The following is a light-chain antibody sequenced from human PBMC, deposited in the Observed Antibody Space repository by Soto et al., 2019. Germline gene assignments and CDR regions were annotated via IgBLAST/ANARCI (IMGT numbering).Light chain of an antibody. CDR2: EVS. CDR1: SSDVGGYNY. Sequence: QSALTQPASVSGSPGQSITISCTGTSSDVGGYNYVSWYQQHPGKAPKLMIYEVSNRPSGVSNRFSGSKSGNTASLTISGLQAEDEADYYCSSYTSSRGVFGTGTRSPS. J-gene: IGLJ1*01. V-gene: IGLV2-14*01. CDR3: SSYTSSRGV.